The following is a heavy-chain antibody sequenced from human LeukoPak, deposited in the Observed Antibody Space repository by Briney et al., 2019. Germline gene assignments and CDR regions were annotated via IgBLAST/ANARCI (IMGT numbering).Heavy chain of an antibody. V-gene: IGHV3-21*01. Sequence: GGPLRLSCAASGFTFSSYSMNWVRQAPGKGLEWVSSISSSSSYIYYADSVKGRFTISRDNAKNSLYLQMNSLRAEDTAVYYCARDFYCSGGSCYLEYFQHWGQGTLVTVSS. J-gene: IGHJ1*01. CDR3: ARDFYCSGGSCYLEYFQH. CDR2: ISSSSSYI. CDR1: GFTFSSYS. D-gene: IGHD2-15*01.